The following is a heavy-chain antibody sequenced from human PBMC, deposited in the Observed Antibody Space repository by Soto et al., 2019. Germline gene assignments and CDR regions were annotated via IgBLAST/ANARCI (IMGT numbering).Heavy chain of an antibody. D-gene: IGHD3-3*01. J-gene: IGHJ4*02. Sequence: PGGSLRLSCAASGFTFSSYAMHWVRQAPGKGLEWVAVISYDGSNKYYADSVKGRFTISRDNSKNTLYLQMNSLRAEDTAVYYCARDVRFLEWLLGPGPVDYWGQGTLVTVSS. CDR3: ARDVRFLEWLLGPGPVDY. CDR1: GFTFSSYA. CDR2: ISYDGSNK. V-gene: IGHV3-30-3*01.